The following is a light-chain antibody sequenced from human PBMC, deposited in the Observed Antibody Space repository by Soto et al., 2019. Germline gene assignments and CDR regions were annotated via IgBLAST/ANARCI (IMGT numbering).Light chain of an antibody. V-gene: IGLV2-8*01. J-gene: IGLJ1*01. CDR1: NSDVGSYNY. Sequence: QSALTQPPSASGSPGQSVTISCTGKNSDVGSYNYVSWYQQHPGKAPKLMIFEVSKRPSGVPDRFSGSKSGNTASLTASGLQAEDEADYYCSSYAGTNTRYLFGTGTKLTVL. CDR3: SSYAGTNTRYL. CDR2: EVS.